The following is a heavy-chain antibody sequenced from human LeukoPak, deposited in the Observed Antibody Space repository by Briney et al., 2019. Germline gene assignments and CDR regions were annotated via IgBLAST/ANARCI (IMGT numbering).Heavy chain of an antibody. D-gene: IGHD2-21*01. CDR2: INGESHAI. V-gene: IGHV3-48*01. CDR3: ARDRDWASDF. Sequence: PGGSLRLSCAASGFTFSSFSMNWVRQAPGKGLEWISHINGESHAIYYADSVKGRFTISRDNAENSLYLQMNSLRVEDTALYYCARDRDWASDFWGQGTLVTVSS. J-gene: IGHJ4*02. CDR1: GFTFSSFS.